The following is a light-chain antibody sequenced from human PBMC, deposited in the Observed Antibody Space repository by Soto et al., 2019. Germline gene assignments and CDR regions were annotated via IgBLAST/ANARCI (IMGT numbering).Light chain of an antibody. V-gene: IGLV2-11*01. CDR3: CSYAGSYVWV. CDR2: DVR. CDR1: TSDVGSYNY. J-gene: IGLJ3*02. Sequence: QPVLTQPRSVSGSPGQSVSISCTGTTSDVGSYNYVSWYQQHPGKAPRLMIYDVRKRPSGVPDRFSGSKSGNTASLTISGLRAEDEADYYCCSYAGSYVWVFGGGTQLTVL.